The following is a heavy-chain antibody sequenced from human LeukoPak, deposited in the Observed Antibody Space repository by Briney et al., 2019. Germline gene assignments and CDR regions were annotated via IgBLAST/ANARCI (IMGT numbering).Heavy chain of an antibody. Sequence: GGSLRLSCAASGFTLSSYAMPWVRQAPGKGLEYVSAISSNGGSTYYANSVKGRFTISRDNSRNTLYLQMGSLRAEDMAVYYCARDGLDCSSTSCYGDYWGQGTLVTVSS. CDR3: ARDGLDCSSTSCYGDY. CDR1: GFTLSSYA. J-gene: IGHJ4*02. V-gene: IGHV3-64*01. D-gene: IGHD2-2*01. CDR2: ISSNGGST.